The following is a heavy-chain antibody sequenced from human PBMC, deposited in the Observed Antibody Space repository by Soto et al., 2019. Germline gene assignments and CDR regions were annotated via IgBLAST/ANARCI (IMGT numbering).Heavy chain of an antibody. CDR3: AREGLGGTGSYSNWFDP. D-gene: IGHD1-26*01. J-gene: IGHJ5*02. CDR1: GFTFSNYG. CDR2: IWYDGSYK. Sequence: QVQLVESGGGVVQPGGSLRLSCAASGFTFSNYGMHWVRQAPGKGLEWVTLIWYDGSYKYYADSVKGRFIISRDNSRDTLYLQMNSLRAEDTAVYYCAREGLGGTGSYSNWFDPWGQGTLVTVSS. V-gene: IGHV3-33*01.